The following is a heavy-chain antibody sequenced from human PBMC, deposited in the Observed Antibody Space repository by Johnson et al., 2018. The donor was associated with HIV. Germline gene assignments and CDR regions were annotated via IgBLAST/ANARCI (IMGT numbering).Heavy chain of an antibody. CDR1: GFTFSSYA. V-gene: IGHV3-30*18. CDR2: ISYDGSNE. D-gene: IGHD3-22*01. J-gene: IGHJ3*02. CDR3: AKDRAEVVVVHDALDM. Sequence: VQLVESGGGLIQPGRSLRLSCAASGFTFSSYAMHWVRRAPGKGLEWLALISYDGSNEYYGDSVKGRFSISRDNSKKKLYLQMNSLRPEDTAVYYCAKDRAEVVVVHDALDMWGQGTMVTVSS.